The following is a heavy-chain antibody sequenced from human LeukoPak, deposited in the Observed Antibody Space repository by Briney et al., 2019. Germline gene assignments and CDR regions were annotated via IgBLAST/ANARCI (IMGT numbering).Heavy chain of an antibody. D-gene: IGHD2-15*01. J-gene: IGHJ4*02. CDR1: GYTFTSYS. V-gene: IGHV1-18*01. CDR3: ARASYCSGGSCYSDY. CDR2: ISAYNGNT. Sequence: ASVKVSCKSSGYTFTSYSISWVRQAPGQGLELMGWISAYNGNTIYAQKVKGRVTMTTDTSTNTAYMELRSLKSDDTAVYYCARASYCSGGSCYSDYWGQGTLVAVSS.